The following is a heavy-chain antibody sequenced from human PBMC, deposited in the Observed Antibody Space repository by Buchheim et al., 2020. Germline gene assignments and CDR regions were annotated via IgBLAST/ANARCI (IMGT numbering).Heavy chain of an antibody. J-gene: IGHJ4*02. D-gene: IGHD6-19*01. Sequence: EVQLVESGGGLVQPGGSLRLSCAASGFTFSSYWMHWVRQAPGKGLVWASHVKSDGSSTSYADSVKGRFTISRDNAKNTLYLQMNSLRAEDTAMYYCARGHSSGWYEVDNWGQGTL. CDR3: ARGHSSGWYEVDN. CDR1: GFTFSSYW. CDR2: VKSDGSST. V-gene: IGHV3-74*01.